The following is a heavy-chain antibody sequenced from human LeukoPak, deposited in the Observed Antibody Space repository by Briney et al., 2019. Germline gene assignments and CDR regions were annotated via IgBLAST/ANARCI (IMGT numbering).Heavy chain of an antibody. CDR3: ARTRGNAFDI. V-gene: IGHV3-74*01. CDR1: RFTFSNYW. J-gene: IGHJ3*02. CDR2: IDTDGSTT. D-gene: IGHD3-10*01. Sequence: GGSLRLSCAASRFTFSNYWMHWVRQAPGKGLVWVSRIDTDGSTTRYADSVKGRFTISRDNAENTLYLRMDSLRAEDTALYYCARTRGNAFDIWGQGTMVTVSS.